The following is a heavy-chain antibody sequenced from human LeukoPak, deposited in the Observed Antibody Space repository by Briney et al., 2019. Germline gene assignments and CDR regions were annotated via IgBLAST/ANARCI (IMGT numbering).Heavy chain of an antibody. Sequence: SETLSLTCTVPGGSISSSSYYWGWIRQPPGKGLEWIGSIYYSGSTYYNPSLKSRVTISVDTSKNQFSLKLSSVTAADTAVYYCARHQSARNFDYWGQGTLVTVSS. J-gene: IGHJ4*02. CDR3: ARHQSARNFDY. CDR2: IYYSGST. CDR1: GGSISSSSYY. V-gene: IGHV4-39*01.